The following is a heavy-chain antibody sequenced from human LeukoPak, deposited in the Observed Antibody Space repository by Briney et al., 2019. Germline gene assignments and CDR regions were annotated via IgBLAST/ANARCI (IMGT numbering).Heavy chain of an antibody. V-gene: IGHV1-18*01. CDR3: ARDSGYYDSSGSFDY. D-gene: IGHD3-22*01. CDR2: ISAYNGNT. Sequence: GASVKVSCKASGYTFTSYGISWVRQAPGQGLEWMGWISAYNGNTNYAQKLQGRVTMTTDTSTSTAYMELRSLRSDDTAVYYCARDSGYYDSSGSFDYWGQGTLVTVSS. J-gene: IGHJ4*02. CDR1: GYTFTSYG.